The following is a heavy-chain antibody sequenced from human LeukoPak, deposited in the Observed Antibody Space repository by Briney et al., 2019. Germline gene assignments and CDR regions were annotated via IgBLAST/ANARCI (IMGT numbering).Heavy chain of an antibody. Sequence: ASVKVSCKVSGYTLTELSMHWVRQAPGKGLEWMGGFDPEDGETIYAQKFQGRVTMTEDTSTDTAYMELSSLRSEDTAVYYCATPRAVTTNLDYWGQGTLVTVSS. V-gene: IGHV1-24*01. J-gene: IGHJ4*02. CDR3: ATPRAVTTNLDY. D-gene: IGHD4-17*01. CDR2: FDPEDGET. CDR1: GYTLTELS.